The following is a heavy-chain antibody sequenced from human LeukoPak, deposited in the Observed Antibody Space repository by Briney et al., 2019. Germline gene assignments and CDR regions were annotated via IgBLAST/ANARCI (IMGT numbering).Heavy chain of an antibody. V-gene: IGHV4-59*01. CDR1: GGSISSYY. D-gene: IGHD6-19*01. CDR2: IYYSGST. Sequence: PSETLSLTCTVSGGSISSYYWSWIRQPPGKGLEWIGYIYYSGSTNYNPSLKSRVTISVDTSKNQFSLKLSSVTAADTAVYYCARGGWYRGGFDYWGQGTLVTVSS. CDR3: ARGGWYRGGFDY. J-gene: IGHJ4*02.